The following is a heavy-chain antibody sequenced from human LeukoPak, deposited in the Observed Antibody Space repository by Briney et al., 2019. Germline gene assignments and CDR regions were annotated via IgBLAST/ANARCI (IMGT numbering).Heavy chain of an antibody. CDR1: GYTFSGYY. CDR2: IGPKSGDT. V-gene: IGHV1-2*02. CDR3: ARGRDKTTSPAIDY. J-gene: IGHJ4*02. Sequence: SVKLSCTASGYTFSGYYMHWVRQAPGQGHEWMGWIGPKSGDTNYAQNFQGRVTMTRDTPISTAYMELSRLTSDDTAVYYCARGRDKTTSPAIDYWGQGTLVTVSS. D-gene: IGHD2-2*01.